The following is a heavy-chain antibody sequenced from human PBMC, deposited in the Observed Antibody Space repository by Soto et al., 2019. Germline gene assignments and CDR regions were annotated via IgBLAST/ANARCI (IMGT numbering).Heavy chain of an antibody. D-gene: IGHD6-19*01. Sequence: GGSLRLSCAASGFTFSSYAMHWVRQAPGKGLEWVAVISYDGSIKYYADSVKGRFTISRDNSKNTLYLQMNSLRAEDTAVYYCARGEAVAGTYYYYYGMDVWGQGTTVTVSS. J-gene: IGHJ6*02. CDR3: ARGEAVAGTYYYYYGMDV. CDR1: GFTFSSYA. V-gene: IGHV3-30-3*01. CDR2: ISYDGSIK.